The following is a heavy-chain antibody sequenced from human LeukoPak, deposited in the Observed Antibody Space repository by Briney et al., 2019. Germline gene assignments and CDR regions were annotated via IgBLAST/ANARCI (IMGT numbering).Heavy chain of an antibody. V-gene: IGHV3-30*04. J-gene: IGHJ4*02. D-gene: IGHD3-9*01. CDR2: ISYDGSNK. CDR3: ARSKDILTGYCFDY. Sequence: GGSLRLSCAASGFTFSSYAMHWVRQAPGKGLEWVAVISYDGSNKYHADSVKGRFTISRDNSKNTLYLQMNSLRAEDTAVYYCARSKDILTGYCFDYWGQGTLVTVSS. CDR1: GFTFSSYA.